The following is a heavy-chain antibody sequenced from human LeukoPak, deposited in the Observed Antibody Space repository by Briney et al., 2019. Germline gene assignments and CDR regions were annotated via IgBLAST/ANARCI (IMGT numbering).Heavy chain of an antibody. CDR1: GFTFSSYT. Sequence: GGSLRLSCAASGSTSGFTFSSYTMDWVRQAPGKGLEWVASISSSGNYIYYADSLKGRFTISRDNAKNSVYLQVSSLRAEDTAVYYCASGYLDYWGQGTLVTVSS. V-gene: IGHV3-21*01. CDR2: ISSSGNYI. J-gene: IGHJ4*02. CDR3: ASGYLDY.